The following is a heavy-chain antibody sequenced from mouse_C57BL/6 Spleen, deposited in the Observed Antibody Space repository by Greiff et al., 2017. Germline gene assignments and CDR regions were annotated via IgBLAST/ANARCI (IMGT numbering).Heavy chain of an antibody. CDR2: IYPGDGDT. J-gene: IGHJ4*01. V-gene: IGHV1-82*01. CDR1: GYAFSSSW. D-gene: IGHD2-1*01. CDR3: ARYGNYSAMDY. Sequence: QVQLQQSGPELVKPGASVKISCKASGYAFSSSWWNWVKQRPGKGLEWIGRIYPGDGDTNYNGKFKGKATLTADKSSSTAYMQLSSLTSEDSAVYFCARYGNYSAMDYWGQGTSGTVSS.